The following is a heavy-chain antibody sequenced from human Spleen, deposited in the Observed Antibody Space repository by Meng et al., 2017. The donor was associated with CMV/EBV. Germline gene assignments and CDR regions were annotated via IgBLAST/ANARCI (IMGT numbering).Heavy chain of an antibody. CDR2: IIPIFGTA. CDR1: GGTFSSYA. V-gene: IGHV1-69*05. Sequence: KAYGGTFSSYAISWVRQAPGQGLEWMGGIIPIFGTANYAQKFQGRVTITTDESTSTAYMELSSLRSEDTAVYYCAREPGARSYPFDYWGQGTLVTVSS. D-gene: IGHD1-26*01. CDR3: AREPGARSYPFDY. J-gene: IGHJ4*02.